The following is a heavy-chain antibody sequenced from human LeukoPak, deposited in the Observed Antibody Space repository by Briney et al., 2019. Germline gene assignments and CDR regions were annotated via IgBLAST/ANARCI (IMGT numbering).Heavy chain of an antibody. Sequence: PSQTLSLTCTVSGGSISSYYWSWIRQPAGKGLEWIGRIYTSGSTNYNPSLKSRVTMSVDTSKNQFSLKLSSVTAADTAVYYCARGRVAAAGTDYYYYYYMDVWGKGTTVTVSS. CDR1: GGSISSYY. J-gene: IGHJ6*03. CDR3: ARGRVAAAGTDYYYYYYMDV. CDR2: IYTSGST. D-gene: IGHD6-13*01. V-gene: IGHV4-4*07.